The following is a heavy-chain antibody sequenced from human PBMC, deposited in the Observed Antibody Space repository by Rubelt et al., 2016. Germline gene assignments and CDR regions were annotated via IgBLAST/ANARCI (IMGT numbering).Heavy chain of an antibody. J-gene: IGHJ6*02. Sequence: QVHLQESGPGLVKPSQTLSLTCTVSNVSITSGGYFWSWLRQHPVKGLEWIAYIYTSGTTYYNPSLQSRVTISVDTSNNHFSRKLSSGSAAETAIYYCARDRINESFSYDGVDVWGQGTKVTVSS. CDR2: IYTSGTT. CDR1: NVSITSGGYF. CDR3: ARDRINESFSYDGVDV. V-gene: IGHV4-31*03. D-gene: IGHD3-3*02.